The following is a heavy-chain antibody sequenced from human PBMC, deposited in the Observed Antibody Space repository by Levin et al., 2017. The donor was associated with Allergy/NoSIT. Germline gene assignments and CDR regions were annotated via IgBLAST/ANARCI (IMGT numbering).Heavy chain of an antibody. CDR1: ADSINSYY. V-gene: IGHV4-30-4*01. CDR3: ARGVPGLMVYAIFFFDP. Sequence: SQTLSLTCSVSADSINSYYWSWIRQPPGKGLEWIGYIYYSGSTYYNPSLKSRVTISVDTSKNQFSLKLSSVTAADTAVYYCARGVPGLMVYAIFFFDPWGQGTLVTVSS. CDR2: IYYSGST. D-gene: IGHD2-8*01. J-gene: IGHJ5*02.